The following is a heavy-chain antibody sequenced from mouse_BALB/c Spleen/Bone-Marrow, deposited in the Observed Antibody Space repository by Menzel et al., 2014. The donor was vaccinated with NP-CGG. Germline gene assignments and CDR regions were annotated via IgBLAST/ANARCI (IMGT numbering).Heavy chain of an antibody. V-gene: IGHV5-6-5*01. J-gene: IGHJ4*01. Sequence: EVQLQESGGGLVKPGGSLKPSCAASGFTFSSYAMSWVRQTPEKRLEWVASISSGGSTYYPDSVKGRFTISRDNARNILYLQMSSLRSEDTAMYYCARARFYYGKLVDYWGQGTSVTVSS. D-gene: IGHD1-1*01. CDR2: ISSGGST. CDR3: ARARFYYGKLVDY. CDR1: GFTFSSYA.